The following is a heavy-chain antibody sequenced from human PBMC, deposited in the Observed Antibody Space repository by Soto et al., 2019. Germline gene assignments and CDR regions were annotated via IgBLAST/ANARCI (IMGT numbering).Heavy chain of an antibody. Sequence: SETLSLTCTVSGESISNYIWSWIRQSAGEGLEWMGHVFTTGITDYTHSLKSRVTMSMDTDKKQFSLRLAAVTTTDTAVYFCARGEEYYDGSGAFIAEYFESWGQGTPVTV. D-gene: IGHD3-22*01. J-gene: IGHJ1*01. CDR3: ARGEEYYDGSGAFIAEYFES. CDR2: VFTTGIT. CDR1: GESISNYI. V-gene: IGHV4-4*07.